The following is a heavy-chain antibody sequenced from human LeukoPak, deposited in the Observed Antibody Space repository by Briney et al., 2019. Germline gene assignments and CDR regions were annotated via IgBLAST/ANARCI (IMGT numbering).Heavy chain of an antibody. CDR1: GYSFTSYW. V-gene: IGHV5-51*01. J-gene: IGHJ3*02. D-gene: IGHD4-23*01. CDR2: IYPGDSDT. Sequence: GESLKISCKGSGYSFTSYWIGWVRQMPGKGLEWMGIIYPGDSDTRYSPSFQGQVTISADESISTAYLQWSSLKASDTAMYYCARRGDATVVTRAFDIWGQGTMVTVSS. CDR3: ARRGDATVVTRAFDI.